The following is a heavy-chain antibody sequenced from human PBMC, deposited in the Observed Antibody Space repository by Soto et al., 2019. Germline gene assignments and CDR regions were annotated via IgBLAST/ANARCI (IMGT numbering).Heavy chain of an antibody. D-gene: IGHD7-27*01. V-gene: IGHV1-3*01. CDR2: INAGYGNT. CDR3: ARDTGDGTFDF. J-gene: IGHJ4*02. Sequence: ASVKVSCKASGYTFSSYAMHWVRQAPGQRLEWMRWINAGYGNTKSSQKFQDRVTISRDTSESTAYMELTSLRSEDTAVYYCARDTGDGTFDFWGQGTLVTVST. CDR1: GYTFSSYA.